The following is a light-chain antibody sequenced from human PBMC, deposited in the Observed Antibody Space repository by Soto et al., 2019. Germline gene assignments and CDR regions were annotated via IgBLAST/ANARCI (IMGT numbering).Light chain of an antibody. V-gene: IGLV2-14*01. Sequence: QSVLTQPASVSGSLGQSITISCSGTSSDVCSYNYVSWYQQYPGKAPKLMIYHVTDRPSGVSNRFSGSKSGNTASLTISGLQAEDEADYYCCSYTTSSTFVFGTGTRSPS. J-gene: IGLJ1*01. CDR3: CSYTTSSTFV. CDR1: SSDVCSYNY. CDR2: HVT.